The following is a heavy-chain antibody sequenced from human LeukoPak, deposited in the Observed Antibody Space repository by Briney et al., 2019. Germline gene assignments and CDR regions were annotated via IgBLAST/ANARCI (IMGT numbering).Heavy chain of an antibody. CDR1: GFTFSSYW. V-gene: IGHV3-7*03. CDR3: ARASQTRSGYHDDY. J-gene: IGHJ4*02. Sequence: GGSLRLSCAASGFTFSSYWMNWARQAPGKGLEWVASINHNGNVNYYVDSVKGRFTISRDNAKNSLYLQMSNLRAEDTAVYYCARASQTRSGYHDDYWGQGTLVTVSS. D-gene: IGHD3-3*01. CDR2: INHNGNVN.